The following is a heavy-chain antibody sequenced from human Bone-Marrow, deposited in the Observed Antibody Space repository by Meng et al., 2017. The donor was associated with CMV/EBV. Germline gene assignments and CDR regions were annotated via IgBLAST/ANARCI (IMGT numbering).Heavy chain of an antibody. CDR2: ISSSSSTI. V-gene: IGHV3-48*04. Sequence: EPLSLTCAASGFSFSKYWMHWVRQAPGKGLEWVSYISSSSSTIYYADSVKGRFTISRDNAKNSLYLQMYSLRAEDTAVYYCARDRYGSSAHYYYYYGMDVWGQGTTVTVSS. J-gene: IGHJ6*02. D-gene: IGHD6-6*01. CDR3: ARDRYGSSAHYYYYYGMDV. CDR1: GFSFSKYW.